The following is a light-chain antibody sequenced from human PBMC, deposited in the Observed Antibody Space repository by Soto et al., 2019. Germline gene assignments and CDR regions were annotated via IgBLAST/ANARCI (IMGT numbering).Light chain of an antibody. V-gene: IGKV1-39*01. CDR2: AAS. Sequence: DIQMTHSRSSLSASVGDRVTITARASQSISSYLNWYQQKPGKAPKLLIYAASSLQSGVPSRFSGSGSGTDFTLTISSLQPEDFATYYCQQSYSTPITFGQGTRLEIK. J-gene: IGKJ5*01. CDR3: QQSYSTPIT. CDR1: QSISSY.